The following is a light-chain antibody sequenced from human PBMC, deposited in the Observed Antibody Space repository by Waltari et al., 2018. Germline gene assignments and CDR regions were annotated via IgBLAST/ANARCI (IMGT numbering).Light chain of an antibody. CDR2: EDA. J-gene: IGLJ2*01. V-gene: IGLV3-1*01. Sequence: SYELTQPPSVSVSPGQTASIPCSGDGWGNKYVSWFQQRPGQSPVLVIYEDAKRPSGVPARISGSNSENMATLTISGTQATDEADYYCQAWDPTSHVTFGGGTKLTV. CDR3: QAWDPTSHVT. CDR1: GWGNKY.